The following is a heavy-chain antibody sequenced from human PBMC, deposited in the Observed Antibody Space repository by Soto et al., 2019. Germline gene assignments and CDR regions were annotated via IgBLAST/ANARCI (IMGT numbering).Heavy chain of an antibody. D-gene: IGHD5-12*01. CDR2: TYFRSKWYN. CDR3: AKGDNLGPKTGYAFDP. Sequence: SQTLSLTCAISGDSISSNTASWNWIRQSPSRGLEWLGRTYFRSKWYNDYAVSVKSRIIINPDTSNNQFSLQLNSVTPEDTAVYFCAKGDNLGPKTGYAFDPWGQGIMVTVSS. V-gene: IGHV6-1*01. J-gene: IGHJ5*02. CDR1: GDSISSNTAS.